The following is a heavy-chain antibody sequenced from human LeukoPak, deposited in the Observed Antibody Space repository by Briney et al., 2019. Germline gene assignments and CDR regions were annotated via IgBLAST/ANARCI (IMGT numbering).Heavy chain of an antibody. D-gene: IGHD2-15*01. Sequence: GGSLRLSCAGSGFTFSDARMSWVRQAPGKGLEWVGCIKSKSDGGTIDYAAPVKGRFTISRDDSRKTLYLQMNSLNTEDRAVYYCTTGRQDGWWGERTLVTVS. CDR1: GFTFSDAR. CDR3: TTGRQDGW. J-gene: IGHJ4*02. V-gene: IGHV3-15*01. CDR2: IKSKSDGGTI.